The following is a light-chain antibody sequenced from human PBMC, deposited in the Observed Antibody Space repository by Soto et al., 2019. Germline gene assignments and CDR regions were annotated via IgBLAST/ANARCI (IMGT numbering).Light chain of an antibody. CDR1: QSVNSN. Sequence: EIVMTQSPATLSLSPGERATLSCRASQSVNSNLAWYQQRPGQAPRLLIYVASTRAPGIPARFSGSGSGTEFTLTISSLQSEDFAVYYCHQYDNSPQTFGQGTKVDIK. J-gene: IGKJ1*01. V-gene: IGKV3-15*01. CDR3: HQYDNSPQT. CDR2: VAS.